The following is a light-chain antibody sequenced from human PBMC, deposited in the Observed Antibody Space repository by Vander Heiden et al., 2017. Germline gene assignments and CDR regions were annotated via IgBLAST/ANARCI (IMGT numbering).Light chain of an antibody. CDR1: QRITTY. Sequence: DIQMTQSPFSLFSSVGDRVTITCRASQRITTYLNWCQQKPGKAPNLLINAASTLQNGVPSRFSGSGSGTDFTLTISGRLQEEFTAYYCYQIYNIALRTFGQGTKVEFK. CDR3: YQIYNIALRT. J-gene: IGKJ1*01. CDR2: AAS. V-gene: IGKV1-39*01.